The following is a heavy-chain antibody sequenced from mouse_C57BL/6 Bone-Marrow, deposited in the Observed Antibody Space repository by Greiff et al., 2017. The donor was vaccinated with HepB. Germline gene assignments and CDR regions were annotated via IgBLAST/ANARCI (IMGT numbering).Heavy chain of an antibody. J-gene: IGHJ3*01. V-gene: IGHV1-61*01. CDR1: GYTFTSYW. Sequence: QVQLQQPGAELVRPGSSVKLSCKASGYTFTSYWMDWVKQRPGQGLEWIGNIYPSDSETHYNQKFKDKATLTVDKSSSTAYMQLSSLTSEDSAVYYCARSGWGLRQGAWFAYWGQGTLVTVSA. CDR2: IYPSDSET. D-gene: IGHD2-4*01. CDR3: ARSGWGLRQGAWFAY.